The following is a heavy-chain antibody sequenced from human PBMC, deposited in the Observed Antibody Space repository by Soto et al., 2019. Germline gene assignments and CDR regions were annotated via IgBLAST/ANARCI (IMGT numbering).Heavy chain of an antibody. D-gene: IGHD4-4*01. CDR1: GFTFSSYA. Sequence: QVQLVESGGGVVQPGRSLRLSCAASGFTFSSYAMHWVRQAPGKGLEWVAVISYDGSNKYYADSVKGRFTISRDNSKNTLYLQRNSLRAEDTAVYYCARPLWRYDYNWGYFDLWGRGTLVTVSS. CDR3: ARPLWRYDYNWGYFDL. V-gene: IGHV3-30-3*01. J-gene: IGHJ2*01. CDR2: ISYDGSNK.